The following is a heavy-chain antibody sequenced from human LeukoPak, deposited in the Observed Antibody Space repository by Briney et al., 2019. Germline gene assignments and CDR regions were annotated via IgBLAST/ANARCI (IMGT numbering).Heavy chain of an antibody. D-gene: IGHD5-24*01. CDR1: GGSISSGNW. CDR2: VYHSGST. V-gene: IGHV4-4*02. Sequence: SETLSLTCAVSGGSISSGNWWSWVRQPPGKGLEWIGEVYHSGSTNYNPSLKSRVTISVDKSKNQFSLKLSSVTAADTAVYYCAREGRAGYNLGYWGQGTLVTVSS. CDR3: AREGRAGYNLGY. J-gene: IGHJ4*02.